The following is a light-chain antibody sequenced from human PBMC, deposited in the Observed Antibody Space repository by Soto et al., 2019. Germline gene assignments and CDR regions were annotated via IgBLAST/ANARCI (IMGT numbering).Light chain of an antibody. CDR3: ISYTSSSTYV. CDR2: DVS. Sequence: QSVLTQPASVSGSPGQSITISCSGTNSDVGGYNYVSWYQHHPGKAPKLMIYDVSYRPSGVSNRFSGSKSGNTASLTISGLQAEDEADYHCISYTSSSTYVFGAGAKVTVL. J-gene: IGLJ1*01. CDR1: NSDVGGYNY. V-gene: IGLV2-14*01.